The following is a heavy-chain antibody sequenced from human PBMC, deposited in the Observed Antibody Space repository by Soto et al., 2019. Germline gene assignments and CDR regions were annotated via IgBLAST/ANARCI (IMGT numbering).Heavy chain of an antibody. Sequence: SETLSLTCTVSAGYISSGFYFWSWIRQPPGKALEWLGHIYSSGTAYYNPSLKSRLTISVDASKNQFSLKRTSVTAADTAIYCCASRQQQVALVDYWGQVTLLTVSS. J-gene: IGHJ4*02. D-gene: IGHD5-12*01. V-gene: IGHV4-30-4*01. CDR1: AGYISSGFYF. CDR3: ASRQQQVALVDY. CDR2: IYSSGTA.